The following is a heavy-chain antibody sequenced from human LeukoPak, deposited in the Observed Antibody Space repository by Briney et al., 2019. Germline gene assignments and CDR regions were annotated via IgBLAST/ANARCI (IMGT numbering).Heavy chain of an antibody. D-gene: IGHD1-7*01. Sequence: GGSLRLSCAASGFTFSSYAMRWVRQPPGKGLEWVSYISSSSSTIYYADSVKGRFTISRDNAKNSLYLQMNSLRAEDTAVYYCARGAGGTTDAFDIWGQGTMVTVSS. V-gene: IGHV3-48*01. J-gene: IGHJ3*02. CDR3: ARGAGGTTDAFDI. CDR2: ISSSSSTI. CDR1: GFTFSSYA.